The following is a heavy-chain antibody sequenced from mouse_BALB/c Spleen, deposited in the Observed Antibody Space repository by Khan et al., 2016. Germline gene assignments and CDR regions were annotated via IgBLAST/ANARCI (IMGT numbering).Heavy chain of an antibody. D-gene: IGHD4-1*01. J-gene: IGHJ1*01. Sequence: QIQLVQSGPELKKPGETVKISCKASGYTFTNYGMNWVKQAPGKGLKWMGWINTNTGEPTYAEEFKGRFAFSLETSASTAYLQINNLKNEDMATYFCATGWYFDVWGAGTTVTVSS. CDR1: GYTFTNYG. V-gene: IGHV9-3*02. CDR3: ATGWYFDV. CDR2: INTNTGEP.